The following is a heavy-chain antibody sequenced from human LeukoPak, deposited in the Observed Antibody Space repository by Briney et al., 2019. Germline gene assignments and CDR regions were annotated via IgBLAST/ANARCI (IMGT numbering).Heavy chain of an antibody. D-gene: IGHD6-19*01. V-gene: IGHV3-66*01. CDR2: IYSGGST. CDR1: GFTVSSNY. CDR3: ARDSSGNPRAAYYYYYGMDV. J-gene: IGHJ6*02. Sequence: GGSLRLSCAASGFTVSSNYMSWVRQAPGKGLEWVSVIYSGGSTYYADSVKGRFTISRDISKNTLYLQMNSLRAEDTAVYYCARDSSGNPRAAYYYYYGMDVWGQGTTVTVSS.